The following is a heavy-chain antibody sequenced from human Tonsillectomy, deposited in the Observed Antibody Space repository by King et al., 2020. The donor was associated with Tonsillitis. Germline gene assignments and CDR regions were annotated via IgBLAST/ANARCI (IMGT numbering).Heavy chain of an antibody. D-gene: IGHD7-27*01. CDR2: IYHSGST. CDR1: GYSISSGYY. Sequence: VQLQESGPGLVKPSETLSLTCAVSGYSISSGYYWGWIRQPPGKGLEWIGSIYHSGSTYYNPSLKSRVTISVDTSKNQFSLKLSSVTAADTAVYYCARGRANWPSQFDYWGQGTLVTVSS. J-gene: IGHJ4*02. V-gene: IGHV4-38-2*01. CDR3: ARGRANWPSQFDY.